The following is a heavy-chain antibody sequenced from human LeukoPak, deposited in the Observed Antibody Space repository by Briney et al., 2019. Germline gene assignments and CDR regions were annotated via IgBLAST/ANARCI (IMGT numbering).Heavy chain of an antibody. Sequence: SETLTLTCVVSGGSLISTDHHWGWIRQTPGKGLEWIGSMSHSGTTYYNPSLMSRVTMSVDTSKNYFSLQLSSVTAADTAVYFCASDWAPGQGRMFDHWGQGTLVTVSS. J-gene: IGHJ4*02. CDR2: MSHSGTT. D-gene: IGHD3-16*01. CDR1: GGSLISTDHH. CDR3: ASDWAPGQGRMFDH. V-gene: IGHV4-39*07.